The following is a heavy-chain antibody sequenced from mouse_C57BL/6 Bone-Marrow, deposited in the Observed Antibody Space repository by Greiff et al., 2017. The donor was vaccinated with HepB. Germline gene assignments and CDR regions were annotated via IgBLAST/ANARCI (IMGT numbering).Heavy chain of an antibody. CDR1: GYTFTDYN. D-gene: IGHD3-2*02. Sequence: EVQLQQSGPELVKPGASVKMSCKASGYTFTDYNMHWVKQSHGKSLEWIGYINPNNGGTSYNQKFKGKATLTVNKSSSTAYMELRSLTSEDSAVYYCPRELRLRSAWFAYWGQGTLVTVSA. V-gene: IGHV1-22*01. CDR2: INPNNGGT. CDR3: PRELRLRSAWFAY. J-gene: IGHJ3*01.